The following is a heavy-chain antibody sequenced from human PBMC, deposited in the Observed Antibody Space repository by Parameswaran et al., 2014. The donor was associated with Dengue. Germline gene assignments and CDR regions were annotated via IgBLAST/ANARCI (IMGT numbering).Heavy chain of an antibody. J-gene: IGHJ4*02. CDR2: VYYTGTT. CDR3: ARAGVWFGELFYSS. V-gene: IGHV4-59*01. D-gene: IGHD3-10*01. Sequence: WIRQPPGKGLEWIGYVYYTGTTDYNPSLKSRVAMSVDTSKNQFSLKLTSVTAADTAIYYCARAGVWFGELFYSSWGQGTLVTVSS.